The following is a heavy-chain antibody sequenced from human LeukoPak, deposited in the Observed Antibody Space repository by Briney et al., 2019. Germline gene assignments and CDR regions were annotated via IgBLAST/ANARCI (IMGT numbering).Heavy chain of an antibody. CDR1: GGSLSDYF. Sequence: PSETLSLTCDVFGGSLSDYFWTWLRPSPGRGLEWMGEIYVDSGNSKYNPSLTSRLSLSLEKSKNQFSRELRSVTAADTAVYYCAIGRIAKEVVVHSFYYGMDVWGQGTTVTVSS. CDR3: AIGRIAKEVVVHSFYYGMDV. J-gene: IGHJ6*02. D-gene: IGHD2-15*01. CDR2: IYVDSGNS. V-gene: IGHV4-34*01.